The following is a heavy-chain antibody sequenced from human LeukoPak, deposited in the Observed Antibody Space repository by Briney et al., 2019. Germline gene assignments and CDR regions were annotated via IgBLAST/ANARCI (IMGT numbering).Heavy chain of an antibody. CDR1: GYTFIGYF. CDR3: ARGEMAGFDY. J-gene: IGHJ4*02. D-gene: IGHD5-24*01. Sequence: ASVKLSCKASGYTFIGYFIHWVPHAPGQGLEWMGWINPNSGRTDYPQRFQGRVTMTRDTSITTAYMELSRLTSDDTAVYYCARGEMAGFDYWGQGTLVTVSS. V-gene: IGHV1-2*02. CDR2: INPNSGRT.